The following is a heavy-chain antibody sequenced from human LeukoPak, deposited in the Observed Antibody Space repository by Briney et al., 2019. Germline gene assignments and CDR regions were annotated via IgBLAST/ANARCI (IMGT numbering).Heavy chain of an antibody. CDR1: GGSVSGFY. J-gene: IGHJ6*02. D-gene: IGHD2-2*01. V-gene: IGHV4-59*08. Sequence: SETLSLTCTVSGGSVSGFYWSWIRQPPGKGLEWIGHIYYSGSTNYNPSLKSRVTISVDTSKNQFSLKLSSVTAADTAVYYCACATYRPIPAAISMDVWGQGTTVTVSS. CDR3: ACATYRPIPAAISMDV. CDR2: IYYSGST.